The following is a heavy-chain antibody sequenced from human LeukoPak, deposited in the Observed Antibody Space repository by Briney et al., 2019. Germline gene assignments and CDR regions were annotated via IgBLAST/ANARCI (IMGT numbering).Heavy chain of an antibody. CDR2: ISGSGGST. D-gene: IGHD6-19*01. V-gene: IGHV3-23*01. CDR1: GFTFSSYA. J-gene: IGHJ4*02. CDR3: AKVRRSIAVPGGYYFDY. Sequence: GGSLRLSCAASGFTFSSYAMSWVRQAPGKGLERVSAISGSGGSTYYADSVKGRFTISRDNSKNTLYLQMNSLRAEDTAVYYCAKVRRSIAVPGGYYFDYWGQGTLVTVSS.